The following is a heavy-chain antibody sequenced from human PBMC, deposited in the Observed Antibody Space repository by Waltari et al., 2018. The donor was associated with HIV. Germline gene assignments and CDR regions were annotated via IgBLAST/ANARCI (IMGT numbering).Heavy chain of an antibody. CDR1: GFTFSSYA. CDR3: AKANYDSSGYSKLWYYGMDV. CDR2: ISGSGGST. Sequence: EVQLLESGGGLVQPGGSLRLSCAASGFTFSSYAMSWVRQAPGKGLEWVSAISGSGGSTDYADSVKGRFTISRDNSKNTLYLQMNSLRAEDTAVYYCAKANYDSSGYSKLWYYGMDVWGQGTTVTVSS. D-gene: IGHD3-22*01. J-gene: IGHJ6*02. V-gene: IGHV3-23*01.